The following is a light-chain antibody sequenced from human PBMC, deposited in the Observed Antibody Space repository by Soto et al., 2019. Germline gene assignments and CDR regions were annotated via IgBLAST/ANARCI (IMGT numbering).Light chain of an antibody. CDR1: QSINSN. V-gene: IGKV1-39*01. CDR3: QQSYCSRT. J-gene: IGKJ1*01. Sequence: DIQMTQSPSSLSASVGDRVTITCRASQSINSNLNWYQQKPGTVPKLLIYAASRLQSWVPSRFSGSGSGTEFTLTISSLQPEDFATYYCQQSYCSRTFGQGTKVEI. CDR2: AAS.